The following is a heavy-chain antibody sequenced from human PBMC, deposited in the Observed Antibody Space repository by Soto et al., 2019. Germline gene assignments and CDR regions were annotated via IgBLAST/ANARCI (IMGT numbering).Heavy chain of an antibody. CDR1: GFTFDDYG. Sequence: VQLVESGGSAVRPGGSLRLSCAASGFTFDDYGMSWVRQAPGKGLEWVSAISWNGGSTSYADSVKGRFTIPRDNAKHSLYLQMNSLSAEATALYYCARDRGSWFDYWGQGTLVSVSS. CDR2: ISWNGGST. J-gene: IGHJ4*02. D-gene: IGHD1-26*01. CDR3: ARDRGSWFDY. V-gene: IGHV3-20*04.